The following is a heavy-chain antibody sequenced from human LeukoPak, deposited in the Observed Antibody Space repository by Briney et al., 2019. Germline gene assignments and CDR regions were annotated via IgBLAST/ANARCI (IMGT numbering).Heavy chain of an antibody. J-gene: IGHJ3*01. D-gene: IGHD6-13*01. CDR1: GFTFDDYA. CDR3: AKSGYSSSWFF. Sequence: GRSLRLSCATPGFTFDDYAMHWVRQAPGKCLEWVSGIGWHCGSIVYAGSVKGRFTISRDNAKTSLYLQMNSLSAEDTALYYCAKSGYSSSWFFWGQGTMVTVSS. V-gene: IGHV3-9*01. CDR2: IGWHCGSI.